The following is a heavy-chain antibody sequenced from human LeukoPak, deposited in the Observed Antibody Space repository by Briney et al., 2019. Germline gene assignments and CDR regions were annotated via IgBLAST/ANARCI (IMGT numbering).Heavy chain of an antibody. D-gene: IGHD6-13*01. CDR2: ISSSSSYI. J-gene: IGHJ5*02. Sequence: GGSLRLSCAASGFTVSSNYMSWVRQAPGKGLEWVSSISSSSSYIYYADSVKGRFTISRDNAKNSLYLQMNSLRAEDTAVYYCARSSSPNWFDPWGQGTLVTVSS. CDR3: ARSSSPNWFDP. V-gene: IGHV3-21*01. CDR1: GFTVSSNY.